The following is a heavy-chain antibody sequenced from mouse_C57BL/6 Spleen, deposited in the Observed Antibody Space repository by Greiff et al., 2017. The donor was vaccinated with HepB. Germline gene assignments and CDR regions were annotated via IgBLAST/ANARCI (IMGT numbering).Heavy chain of an antibody. CDR3: TTGDGSSRGAY. CDR1: GFNIKDDY. V-gene: IGHV14-4*01. J-gene: IGHJ3*01. CDR2: IDPENGDT. Sequence: EVQLQQSGAELVRPGASVKLSCTASGFNIKDDYMHWVKQRPEQGLAWIGWIDPENGDTEYASKFQGKATITADTSSNPAYLQLSSLTSEDTAVYYCTTGDGSSRGAYWGQGTLVTVSA. D-gene: IGHD1-1*01.